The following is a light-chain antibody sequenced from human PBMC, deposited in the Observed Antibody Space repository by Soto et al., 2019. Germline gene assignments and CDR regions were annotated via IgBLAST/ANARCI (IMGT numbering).Light chain of an antibody. CDR3: QQYYSYLYS. V-gene: IGKV1-5*03. CDR2: KVS. Sequence: DIQMTQSPSTLSASVGDRVTLTCRASQSITSWLAWYQQKPGKDPKLLIYKVSTLQSGVPSRFSGSGSGTEITLTVRSLPPDDFATYYGQQYYSYLYSCGQGTKLEIK. J-gene: IGKJ2*03. CDR1: QSITSW.